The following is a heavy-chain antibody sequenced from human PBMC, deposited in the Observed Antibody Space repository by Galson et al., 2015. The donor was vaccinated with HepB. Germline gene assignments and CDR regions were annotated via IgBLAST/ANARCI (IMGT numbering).Heavy chain of an antibody. D-gene: IGHD1-26*01. J-gene: IGHJ4*02. Sequence: SLRLSCAASGFTFSNAWMSWVRQAPGKGLEWVGRIKSKTDGGTTDYAAPVKGRFTISRDDSKNTLYLQMNSLKTEDTAVYYCTTRVSIVGARSRFDYWGQGTLVTVSS. CDR2: IKSKTDGGTT. CDR1: GFTFSNAW. V-gene: IGHV3-15*01. CDR3: TTRVSIVGARSRFDY.